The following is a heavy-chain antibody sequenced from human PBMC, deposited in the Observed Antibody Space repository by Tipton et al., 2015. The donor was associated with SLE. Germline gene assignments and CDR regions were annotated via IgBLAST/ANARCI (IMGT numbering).Heavy chain of an antibody. CDR2: IKEDGSET. D-gene: IGHD3-22*01. CDR1: GFTRSNYW. V-gene: IGHV3-7*01. J-gene: IGHJ3*02. CDR3: ARDHYYYDSGGIYSFDI. Sequence: SLRLSCAASGFTRSNYWMNWVRQAPGKGLQWVGQIKEDGSETYYVGSVKGRFTISRDNAKNSLYLQMNSLRAEDTAVYYCARDHYYYDSGGIYSFDIWGQGTMVTVSS.